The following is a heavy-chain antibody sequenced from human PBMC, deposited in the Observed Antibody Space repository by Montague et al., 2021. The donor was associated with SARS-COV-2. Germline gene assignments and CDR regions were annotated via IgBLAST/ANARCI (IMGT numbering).Heavy chain of an antibody. Sequence: SLRLSCAASEFTFTNYWMHWVRQVPGKGLVWVSRVGRLGSDTTYADSVKGRFTISRDNAKNSLYLQMNSLRAEDTAVYYCARDHDYGDYSVGWFDPWGQGTLVTVSS. V-gene: IGHV3-74*01. CDR1: EFTFTNYW. CDR2: VGRLGSDT. CDR3: ARDHDYGDYSVGWFDP. D-gene: IGHD4-17*01. J-gene: IGHJ5*02.